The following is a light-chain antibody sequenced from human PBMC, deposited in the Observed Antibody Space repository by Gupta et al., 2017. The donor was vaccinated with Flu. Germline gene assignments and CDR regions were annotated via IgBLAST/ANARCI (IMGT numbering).Light chain of an antibody. CDR2: DAS. J-gene: IGKJ4*01. CDR3: QHYANLPLT. CDR1: QDIKKS. V-gene: IGKV1-33*01. Sequence: GDRDTIACQASQDIKKSLNWSQQKPGKAPELLIYDASNLETGVPSRFSGSGSVTHFTFTISSLQPEDVGTYYCQHYANLPLTFGGGTKVEI.